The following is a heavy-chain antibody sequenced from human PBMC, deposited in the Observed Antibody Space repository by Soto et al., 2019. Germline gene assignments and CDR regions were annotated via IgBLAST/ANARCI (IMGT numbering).Heavy chain of an antibody. D-gene: IGHD3-22*01. J-gene: IGHJ6*02. CDR3: ARDRSGECNMIVVVDGSPCTYGTDV. Sequence: ASVKVSCKASGGTFSSYAISWVRQAPGQGLEWMGGIIPIFGTANYAQKFQGRVTITADESTSTAYMELSSLRSEDTAVYYCARDRSGECNMIVVVDGSPCTYGTDVWGQGTTVTVSS. CDR1: GGTFSSYA. V-gene: IGHV1-69*13. CDR2: IIPIFGTA.